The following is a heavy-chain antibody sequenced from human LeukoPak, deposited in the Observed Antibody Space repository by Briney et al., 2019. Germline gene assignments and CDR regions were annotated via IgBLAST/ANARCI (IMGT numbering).Heavy chain of an antibody. CDR1: GYSFTNYW. CDR2: IYPGDSDT. D-gene: IGHD6-19*01. J-gene: IGHJ3*02. Sequence: PGESLKISCKGSGYSFTNYWIGWVRQMPGKGLEWMGIIYPGDSDTRYSPSFQGQVTISADKSISTAYLQWSSLKASDTAMYYCARQNHSGWYHFDAFDIWGQGTMVTVSS. CDR3: ARQNHSGWYHFDAFDI. V-gene: IGHV5-51*01.